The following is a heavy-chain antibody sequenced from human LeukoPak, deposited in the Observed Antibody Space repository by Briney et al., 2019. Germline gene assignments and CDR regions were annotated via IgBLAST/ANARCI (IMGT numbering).Heavy chain of an antibody. V-gene: IGHV4-4*02. D-gene: IGHD6-13*01. CDR1: GGSISSSNW. CDR3: ARVSGYSSSWGYYYGMDV. Sequence: SETLSLTCAVSGGSISSSNWWSWVRQPPGKGLEWIGENYHSGSTNYNPSLKSRVTISVDKSKNQFSLKLSSVTAADTAVYYCARVSGYSSSWGYYYGMDVWGKGTTVTVSS. J-gene: IGHJ6*04. CDR2: NYHSGST.